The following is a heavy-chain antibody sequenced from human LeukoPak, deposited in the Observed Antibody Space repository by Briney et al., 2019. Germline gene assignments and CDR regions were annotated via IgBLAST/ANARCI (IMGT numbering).Heavy chain of an antibody. V-gene: IGHV3-43*01. J-gene: IGHJ4*02. D-gene: IGHD1-26*01. CDR2: ISWDGGST. Sequence: GGSLRLSCAASGFTFDDYTMHWVRQAPGKGLEWVSLISWDGGSTYYADSVKGRFTISRDNSKNSLYLQMNSLRTEDTALYYCAKDMGDSGSYQDYWGQGTLVTVSS. CDR3: AKDMGDSGSYQDY. CDR1: GFTFDDYT.